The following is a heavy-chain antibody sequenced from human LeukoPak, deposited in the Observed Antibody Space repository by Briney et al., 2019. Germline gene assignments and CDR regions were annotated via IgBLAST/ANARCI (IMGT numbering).Heavy chain of an antibody. D-gene: IGHD3-22*01. CDR3: ARGEKAYYDSSGYYGNYFDY. CDR2: IYYSGST. V-gene: IGHV4-31*03. Sequence: SETLSLTCTVSGFSISSGGYYWSWIRQHPGKGLEWNGYIYYSGSTYYNPSLKSRVTISVDTSKNQFSLKLSSVTAADTAVYYCARGEKAYYDSSGYYGNYFDYWGQGTLVTVSS. CDR1: GFSISSGGYY. J-gene: IGHJ4*02.